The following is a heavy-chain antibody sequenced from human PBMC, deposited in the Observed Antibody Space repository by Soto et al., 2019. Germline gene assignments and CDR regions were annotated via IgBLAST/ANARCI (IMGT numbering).Heavy chain of an antibody. CDR3: ARETMVRGVIITEYYFDY. CDR2: IIPMVDIA. V-gene: IGHV1-69*08. Sequence: QVQLVQSGAEVKKPGSSVKVSCKASGGTFSTYTISWVRQAPGQGLEWMGRIIPMVDIANSAQKFQGRVTLTADKSTSKAYMELSSLTSEDTAVYYCARETMVRGVIITEYYFDYWGQGTLVTVSS. J-gene: IGHJ4*02. D-gene: IGHD3-10*01. CDR1: GGTFSTYT.